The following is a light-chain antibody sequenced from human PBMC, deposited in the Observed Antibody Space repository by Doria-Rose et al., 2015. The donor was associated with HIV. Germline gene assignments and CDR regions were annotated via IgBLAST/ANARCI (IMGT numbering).Light chain of an antibody. J-gene: IGLJ1*01. CDR3: QSYDSRPSVYV. V-gene: IGLV1-40*01. Sequence: QSVLTQPPSVSGAPGQRVAISCTGSSSNIGAGFDVNWYQQIPGTAPKLLIHGNTHRPSAVPDRFSGSKSGTSASLAISGLRAEDEADYYCQSYDSRPSVYVFGTGTKVTVL. CDR2: GNT. CDR1: SSNIGAGFD.